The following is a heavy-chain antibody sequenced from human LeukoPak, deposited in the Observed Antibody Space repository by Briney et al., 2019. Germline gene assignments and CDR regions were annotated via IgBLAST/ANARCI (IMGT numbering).Heavy chain of an antibody. CDR2: IYYSGST. V-gene: IGHV4-39*01. J-gene: IGHJ4*02. CDR1: GFTFSTYTLN. D-gene: IGHD3-3*01. CDR3: ASGGPRGRKEWSKRGTLDY. Sequence: GSLRLSCAASGFTFSTYTLNWVRQAPGKGLEWIGSIYYSGSTYYNPSLKGRVTISVDTSKNQFSLKLSSVTAADTAVYYCASGGPRGRKEWSKRGTLDYWGQGTLVTVSS.